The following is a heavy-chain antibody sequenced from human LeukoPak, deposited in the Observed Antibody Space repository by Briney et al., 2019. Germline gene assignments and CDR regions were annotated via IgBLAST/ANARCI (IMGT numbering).Heavy chain of an antibody. Sequence: GGSQRLSCAASGFTFSSYEMNWVRQAPGKGLEWVSYISSSGSTIYYADSVKGRFTISRDNAKNSLYLQMNSLRAEDTAVYYCARDKPALQYYYGSGSYYKFDYWGQGTLVTVSS. J-gene: IGHJ4*02. V-gene: IGHV3-48*03. D-gene: IGHD3-10*01. CDR1: GFTFSSYE. CDR2: ISSSGSTI. CDR3: ARDKPALQYYYGSGSYYKFDY.